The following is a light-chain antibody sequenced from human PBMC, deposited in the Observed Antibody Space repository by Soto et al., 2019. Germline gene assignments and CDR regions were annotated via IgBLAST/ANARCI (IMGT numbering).Light chain of an antibody. CDR1: QSVNSK. CDR3: QQYNKWPRWT. V-gene: IGKV3-15*01. CDR2: GAS. J-gene: IGKJ1*01. Sequence: ETVMTQSPATLSVSPGERATLSCRASQSVNSKIAWYQQKPGQAPRLLIYGASTRATDTPARFSGSGSGTEFTLSISSLQSEDFAVYYCQQYNKWPRWTFGQGTKVDIK.